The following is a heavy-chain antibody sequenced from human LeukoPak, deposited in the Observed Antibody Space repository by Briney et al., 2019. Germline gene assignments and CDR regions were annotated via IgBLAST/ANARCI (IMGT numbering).Heavy chain of an antibody. CDR1: GGSISSGSYY. D-gene: IGHD2-21*02. J-gene: IGHJ4*02. CDR2: IYTSGST. Sequence: TSETLSLTCTVSGGSISSGSYYWSWIRQPAGKGLEWIGRIYTSGSTNYNPSLKSRVTISVDTSKNQFSLKLSSVTAADTAVYYCARAQVTFDYWGQGTLVTVSS. CDR3: ARAQVTFDY. V-gene: IGHV4-61*02.